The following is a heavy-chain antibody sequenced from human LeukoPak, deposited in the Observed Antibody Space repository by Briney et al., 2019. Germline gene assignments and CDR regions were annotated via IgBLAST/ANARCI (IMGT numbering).Heavy chain of an antibody. CDR1: GYTFTSYG. Sequence: ASVKVSCKASGYTFTSYGISWVRQAPGQGLEWMGWISAYNGNTNYAQKPQGRVTMTTDASTSTAYMELRSLRSDDTAVYYCARARDTMVRGVIIRAGWFDPWGQGTLVTVSS. CDR3: ARARDTMVRGVIIRAGWFDP. V-gene: IGHV1-18*01. CDR2: ISAYNGNT. J-gene: IGHJ5*02. D-gene: IGHD3-10*01.